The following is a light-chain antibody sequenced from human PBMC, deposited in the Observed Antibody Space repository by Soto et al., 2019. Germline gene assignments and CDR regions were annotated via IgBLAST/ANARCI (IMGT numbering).Light chain of an antibody. J-gene: IGLJ1*01. Sequence: QSALTQPASVSGSPGQSITISCTGTSSDVGGYNYVSWYQQHPGKAPKLLINDVSNRPSGISDRFSGSKSGNTASLTISGLQAEDDADYYCSSYTRSTTNVFGPVTKVTVL. CDR1: SSDVGGYNY. V-gene: IGLV2-14*03. CDR3: SSYTRSTTNV. CDR2: DVS.